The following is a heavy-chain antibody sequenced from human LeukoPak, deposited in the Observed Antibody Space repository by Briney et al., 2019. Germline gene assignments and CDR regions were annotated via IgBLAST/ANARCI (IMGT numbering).Heavy chain of an antibody. J-gene: IGHJ4*02. CDR3: AREGSSSPAYYFDY. Sequence: ASVKVSRKASGGTFSSYAISWVRQAPGQGLEWMGGIIPIFGTANYAQKFQGRVTITTDESTSTAYMELSSLRSEDTAVYYCAREGSSSPAYYFDYWGQGTLVTVSS. V-gene: IGHV1-69*05. CDR1: GGTFSSYA. CDR2: IIPIFGTA. D-gene: IGHD6-13*01.